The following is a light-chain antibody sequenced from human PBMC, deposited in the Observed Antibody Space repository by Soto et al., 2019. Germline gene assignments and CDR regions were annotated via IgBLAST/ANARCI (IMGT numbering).Light chain of an antibody. Sequence: AIRMTQSPSSLSASTGDRVTITCRASQGISSYLAWYQQKPGKAPKLLIYAASTLQSGVPSRFSGSGSGTDFTLTISCLQSEDFATYYCPQYYSYPGTFGQGTKV. J-gene: IGKJ1*01. CDR1: QGISSY. V-gene: IGKV1-8*01. CDR2: AAS. CDR3: PQYYSYPGT.